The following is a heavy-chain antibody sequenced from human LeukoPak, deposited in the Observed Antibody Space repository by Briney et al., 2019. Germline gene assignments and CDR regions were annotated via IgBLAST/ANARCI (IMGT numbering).Heavy chain of an antibody. CDR2: MHPDGTTA. J-gene: IGHJ4*02. CDR1: GFTFTSYW. D-gene: IGHD3-10*01. Sequence: GGSLRLSCVASGFTFTSYWLHWVRQVPGKGLVWVSRMHPDGTTANYADSVKGRFTISRDNAKNTLYLQMNSLRADDTAVYYCARGASSGRYYSGDYWGRGTLVTVSS. CDR3: ARGASSGRYYSGDY. V-gene: IGHV3-74*01.